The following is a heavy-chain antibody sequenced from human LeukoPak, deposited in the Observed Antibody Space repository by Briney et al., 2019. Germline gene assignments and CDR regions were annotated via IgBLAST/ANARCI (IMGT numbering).Heavy chain of an antibody. CDR2: IYYSGST. Sequence: SETLSLTCSVSGGSVSSGDYYWYWIRQPPGKGLEWTGYIYYSGSTNYNPSLKSRVTISIDTSKNQFSLKLSSVTAADTAVYYCARLLGRGGFRAVDIWGQGTMVTVSS. CDR1: GGSVSSGDYY. D-gene: IGHD3-16*01. V-gene: IGHV4-61*08. CDR3: ARLLGRGGFRAVDI. J-gene: IGHJ3*02.